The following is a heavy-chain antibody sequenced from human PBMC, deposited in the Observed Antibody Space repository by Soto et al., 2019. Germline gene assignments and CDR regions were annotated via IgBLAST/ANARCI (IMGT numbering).Heavy chain of an antibody. J-gene: IGHJ4*02. Sequence: PGGSLRLSYATTGFTFIDYYMSWIRQAPGKGLEWVSYIGTRGNSKYYADSVRGRFTISRDNAKNSLYLQMNSLRADDTAVYYWARDGTEYYGEYYDYWGQGIPVTVSS. CDR3: ARDGTEYYGEYYDY. CDR2: IGTRGNSK. CDR1: GFTFIDYY. D-gene: IGHD4-17*01. V-gene: IGHV3-11*01.